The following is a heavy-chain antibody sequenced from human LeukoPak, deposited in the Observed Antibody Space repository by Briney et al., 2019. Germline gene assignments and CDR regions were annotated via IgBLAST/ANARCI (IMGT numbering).Heavy chain of an antibody. CDR1: RGSISGYY. CDR2: IYYSGTT. CDR3: ARGRGYADC. V-gene: IGHV4-59*01. Sequence: SETLSLTCTVSRGSISGYYWSWIRQPPGKGLEWIGYIYYSGTTNHNPSLKSRVTISVDTSKNQFSLKLTSVTSADTALYYCARGRGYADCWGQGALVTVSS. D-gene: IGHD6-25*01. J-gene: IGHJ4*02.